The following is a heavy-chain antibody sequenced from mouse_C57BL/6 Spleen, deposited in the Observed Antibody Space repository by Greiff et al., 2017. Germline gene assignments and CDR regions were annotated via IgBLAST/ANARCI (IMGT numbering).Heavy chain of an antibody. CDR3: ASDEEGY. CDR2: ISYDGSN. V-gene: IGHV3-6*01. J-gene: IGHJ2*01. Sequence: EVQLVESGPGLVKPSQSLSLTCSVTGYSITSGYYWNWIRQFPGNKLEWMGYISYDGSNNYNPSLKNRISITRDTSKNQFFLKLNSVTTEDTATYYCASDEEGYWGQGTTLTVSS. CDR1: GYSITSGYY.